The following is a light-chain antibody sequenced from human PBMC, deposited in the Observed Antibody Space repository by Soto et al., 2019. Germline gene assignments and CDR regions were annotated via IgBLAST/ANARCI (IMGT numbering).Light chain of an antibody. CDR1: SSNIGAGYD. J-gene: IGLJ1*01. Sequence: QSVLTQQPSVSGAPGQRVTISCTGSSSNIGAGYDVHWYQQLPGTAPKLLIYGNSNRPSGVPDRFSGSKSGTSASLAITGLQAEDEADYYCQSYDSSLSGYVFGTGTKSPS. V-gene: IGLV1-40*01. CDR3: QSYDSSLSGYV. CDR2: GNS.